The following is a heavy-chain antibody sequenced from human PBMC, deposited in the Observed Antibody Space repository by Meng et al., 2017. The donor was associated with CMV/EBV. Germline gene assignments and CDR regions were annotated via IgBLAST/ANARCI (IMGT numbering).Heavy chain of an antibody. CDR2: IYHSGST. Sequence: AVSGGAISSSNWWSWVRQPPGKGLEWIGEIYHSGSTNYNPSLKSRVTISVDKSKNQFSLKLSSVTAADTAVYYCARVSQLLDSQGFDPWGQGTLSPSPQ. J-gene: IGHJ5*02. CDR1: GGAISSSNW. CDR3: ARVSQLLDSQGFDP. D-gene: IGHD2-2*01. V-gene: IGHV4-4*02.